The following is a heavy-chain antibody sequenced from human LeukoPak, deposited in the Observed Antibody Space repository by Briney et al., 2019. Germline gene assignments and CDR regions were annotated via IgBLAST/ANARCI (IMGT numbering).Heavy chain of an antibody. V-gene: IGHV3-30-3*01. CDR1: GFTFSSYA. CDR2: ISYDGSNK. Sequence: PGGSLRLSCAASGFTFSSYAMHWVRQAPGKGLEWVAVISYDGSNKYYADPVKGRFTISRDNSKNTLYLQMNSLRAEDTAVYYCAKACRRAAYGGVDYWGQGTLVTVSS. D-gene: IGHD2-15*01. CDR3: AKACRRAAYGGVDY. J-gene: IGHJ4*02.